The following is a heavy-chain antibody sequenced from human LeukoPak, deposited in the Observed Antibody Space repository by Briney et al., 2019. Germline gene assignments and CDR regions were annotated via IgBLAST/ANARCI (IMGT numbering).Heavy chain of an antibody. D-gene: IGHD1-26*01. Sequence: ASVKVSCKASAYTFTDYYVHWVRQAPGQGLKWMGRINPSSGDTNYTQNFQGRVTMTRDTSISTAYMELSRLRSDDTAVYYCATTSGYFYYWGQGTLVTVSS. CDR3: ATTSGYFYY. CDR2: INPSSGDT. V-gene: IGHV1-2*06. J-gene: IGHJ4*02. CDR1: AYTFTDYY.